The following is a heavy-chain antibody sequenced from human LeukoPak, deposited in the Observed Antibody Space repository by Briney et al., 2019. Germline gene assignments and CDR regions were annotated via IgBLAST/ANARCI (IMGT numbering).Heavy chain of an antibody. D-gene: IGHD2-21*01. CDR1: GFPFINYW. Sequence: GGSLRLSCVASGFPFINYWMTWVRQAPGKGLEWVANIKPDESERYYVDSVRGRFTISRDNAKNSLYLQMNSLRVEDTAVYYCASRHCSGGDCYFAGADPFDHWGQGTLVTVSS. J-gene: IGHJ4*02. CDR3: ASRHCSGGDCYFAGADPFDH. CDR2: IKPDESER. V-gene: IGHV3-7*03.